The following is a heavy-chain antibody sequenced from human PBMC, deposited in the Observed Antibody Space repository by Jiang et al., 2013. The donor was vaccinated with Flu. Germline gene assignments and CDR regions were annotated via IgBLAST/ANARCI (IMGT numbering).Heavy chain of an antibody. D-gene: IGHD4-17*01. Sequence: GAEVKKPGASVKVSCKASGYTFTGCYIHWVRQAPGQGLEWMGWINPNSGGTNYAQKFQGRVTVTRDTSISTAYMEVSSLRSDDTAVYFCARVWAQYGDYLFDYWGQGTLVTVSS. CDR2: INPNSGGT. CDR3: ARVWAQYGDYLFDY. CDR1: GYTFTGCY. V-gene: IGHV1-2*02. J-gene: IGHJ4*02.